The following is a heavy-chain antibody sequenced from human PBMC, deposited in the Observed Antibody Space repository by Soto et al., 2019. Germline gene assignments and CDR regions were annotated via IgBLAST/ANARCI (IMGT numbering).Heavy chain of an antibody. J-gene: IGHJ4*02. Sequence: EVRLLESGGGLVQPGGSLRLSCAASGFTFSNYAMSWVRQAPGKGLEWVSGIGGRATSAYYADSVKGRFAISRDNSYNPLFLQLNSLRAEDTAVYYCAKSRYSDSSGDFYDFWGQGTLVSVSS. CDR2: IGGRATSA. CDR1: GFTFSNYA. V-gene: IGHV3-23*01. CDR3: AKSRYSDSSGDFYDF. D-gene: IGHD3-22*01.